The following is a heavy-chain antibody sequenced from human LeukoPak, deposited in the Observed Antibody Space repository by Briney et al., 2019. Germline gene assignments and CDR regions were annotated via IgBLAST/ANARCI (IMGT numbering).Heavy chain of an antibody. CDR3: AKDEGRSDRYGSGSYPPY. J-gene: IGHJ4*02. CDR2: ISGSGGTT. D-gene: IGHD3-10*01. CDR1: GFTFSSFG. V-gene: IGHV3-23*01. Sequence: GGSLRLSCAASGFTFSSFGMSWVRQAPGKGLEWVAAISGSGGTTRYADSVKGRFTISRDNSKNTLYLQMNSLRAEDTAVYYCAKDEGRSDRYGSGSYPPYWGQGTLVTVSS.